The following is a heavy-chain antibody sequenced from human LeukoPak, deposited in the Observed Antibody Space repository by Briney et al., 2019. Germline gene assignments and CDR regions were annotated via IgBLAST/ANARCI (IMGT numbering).Heavy chain of an antibody. CDR3: ARGGIVVVTARPYYFDY. D-gene: IGHD2-21*02. Sequence: ASVKVSCKASGYTFTSYDINWVRQATGQGLEWRGWMNPNSGNTGYAQKFQGRVTMTRNTSISTAYMELSSLRSEDTAVYYCARGGIVVVTARPYYFDYWGQGTLVTVSS. J-gene: IGHJ4*02. CDR1: GYTFTSYD. V-gene: IGHV1-8*01. CDR2: MNPNSGNT.